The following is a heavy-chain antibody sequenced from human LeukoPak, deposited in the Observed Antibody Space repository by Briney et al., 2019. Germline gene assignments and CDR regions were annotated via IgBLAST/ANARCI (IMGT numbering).Heavy chain of an antibody. CDR2: IYPGDSDS. V-gene: IGHV5-51*01. CDR1: GYSFTSYW. CDR3: ARRLGGADVFDI. J-gene: IGHJ3*02. Sequence: GESLKISCKGSGYSFTSYWIGWVRQMPGKGLEWTGIIYPGDSDSKYSRSFQGQVTTSADKSINTAYLQWSSLKAADSAMYYCARRLGGADVFDIWGRGTMVTVSS. D-gene: IGHD3-16*01.